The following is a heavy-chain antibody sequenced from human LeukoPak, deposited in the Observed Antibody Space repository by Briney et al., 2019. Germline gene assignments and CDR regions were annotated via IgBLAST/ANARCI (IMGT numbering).Heavy chain of an antibody. V-gene: IGHV4-38-2*02. J-gene: IGHJ5*02. Sequence: SETLSLTCTVSGYSISSGYFWTWIRQPPGKGLEWIGEINHSGSTNYNPSLKSRVTISVDTSKSQFYLRLTSVTAADTAVYYCARWWGFDPWGQGTLVTVSS. CDR2: INHSGST. D-gene: IGHD2-15*01. CDR3: ARWWGFDP. CDR1: GYSISSGYF.